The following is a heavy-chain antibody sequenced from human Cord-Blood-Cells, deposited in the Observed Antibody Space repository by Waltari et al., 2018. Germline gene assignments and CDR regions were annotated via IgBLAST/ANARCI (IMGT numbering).Heavy chain of an antibody. CDR1: GGSISSSSYY. CDR3: ARHDYEYSSSFDY. D-gene: IGHD6-6*01. J-gene: IGHJ4*02. CDR2: IYYSGST. V-gene: IGHV4-39*01. Sequence: QLQLQESGPGLVKPSETLSLTCTVSGGSISSSSYYWGWIRQPPGKGLEWIGSIYYSGSTYYTPSLKSRVTISVDTSKNQFSLKLSSVTAADTAVYYCARHDYEYSSSFDYWGQGTLVTVSS.